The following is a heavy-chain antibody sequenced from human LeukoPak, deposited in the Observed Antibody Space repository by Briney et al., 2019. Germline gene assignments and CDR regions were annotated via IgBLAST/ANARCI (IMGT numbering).Heavy chain of an antibody. CDR1: GFTFSSYA. V-gene: IGHV3-30*04. CDR2: ISYDGSNK. CDR3: AKGSGYYFGAFDI. D-gene: IGHD3-22*01. Sequence: GGSLRLSCAASGFTFSSYAMHWVRQAPGKGLEWVAVISYDGSNKYYADSVKGRFTISRDNSKNTLYLQMNSLRAEDTAVYYCAKGSGYYFGAFDIWGQGTMVTVSS. J-gene: IGHJ3*02.